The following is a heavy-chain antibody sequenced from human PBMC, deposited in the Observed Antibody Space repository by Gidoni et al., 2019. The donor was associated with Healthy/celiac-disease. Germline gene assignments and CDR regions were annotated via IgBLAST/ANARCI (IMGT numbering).Heavy chain of an antibody. J-gene: IGHJ5*02. CDR2: ISGSGVST. V-gene: IGHV3-23*01. Sequence: EVQLLESGGGLVQPGGSLRLSCAASGFTFSSYAMSWVRQAPGKGLGWFSAISGSGVSTYYADSVKGRFTISRDNSKNTLYLQMNSLRAEDTAVYYCAKDGGPHPGDWFDPWGQGTLVTVSS. CDR3: AKDGGPHPGDWFDP. CDR1: GFTFSSYA. D-gene: IGHD2-15*01.